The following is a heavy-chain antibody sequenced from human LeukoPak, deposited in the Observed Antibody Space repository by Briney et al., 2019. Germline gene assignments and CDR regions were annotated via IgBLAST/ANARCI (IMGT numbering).Heavy chain of an antibody. Sequence: ASVKVSCKASGYTFTGYYMHWVRQAPGRGLEWMGWINPNSGGTNYAQKFQGRVTMTRDTSISTAYMELSRLRSDDTAVYYCARKIRSYGSGSYYKGNFDYWGQGTLVTVSS. J-gene: IGHJ4*02. CDR3: ARKIRSYGSGSYYKGNFDY. CDR2: INPNSGGT. V-gene: IGHV1-2*02. CDR1: GYTFTGYY. D-gene: IGHD3-10*01.